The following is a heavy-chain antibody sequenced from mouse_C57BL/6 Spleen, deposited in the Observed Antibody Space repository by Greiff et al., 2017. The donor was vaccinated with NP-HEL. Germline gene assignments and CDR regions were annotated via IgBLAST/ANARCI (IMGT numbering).Heavy chain of an antibody. CDR1: GYTFTSYG. Sequence: QVQLQQSGAELARPGASVKLSCKASGYTFTSYGISWVKQRTGQGLEWIGEIYPRSGNTYYNEKFKGKATLTADKSSSTAYMELRSLTSEDSAVYVCARYGSSPSYYAMDYWGQGTSVTVSS. CDR2: IYPRSGNT. CDR3: ARYGSSPSYYAMDY. V-gene: IGHV1-81*01. J-gene: IGHJ4*01. D-gene: IGHD1-1*01.